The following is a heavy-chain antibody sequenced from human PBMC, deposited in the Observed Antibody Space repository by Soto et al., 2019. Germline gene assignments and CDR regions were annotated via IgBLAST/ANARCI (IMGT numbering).Heavy chain of an antibody. CDR1: GFTFSNAW. CDR2: IKSKTDGGTT. V-gene: IGHV3-15*01. CDR3: TTDGSGDCSSTSCYLIDY. J-gene: IGHJ4*02. D-gene: IGHD2-2*01. Sequence: GGSLRLSCAASGFTFSNAWMSWVRQAPGKGLEWVGRIKSKTDGGTTDYAAPVKGRFTISRDDSKNTLYLQMNSLKTEDTAVYYCTTDGSGDCSSTSCYLIDYWGQGTLVTVSS.